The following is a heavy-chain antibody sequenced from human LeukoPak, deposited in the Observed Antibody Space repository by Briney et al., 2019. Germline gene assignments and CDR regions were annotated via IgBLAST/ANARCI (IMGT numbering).Heavy chain of an antibody. J-gene: IGHJ5*02. CDR3: ARAEAAAGTFNWFGP. CDR1: GGSISSYY. V-gene: IGHV4-59*12. Sequence: PSETLSLTCTVSGGSISSYYWSWIRQPPGKGLEWIGYIYYSGSTNYNPSLKSRVTISVDKSKNQFSLKLSSVTAADTAVYYCARAEAAAGTFNWFGPWGQGTLVTVSS. CDR2: IYYSGST. D-gene: IGHD6-13*01.